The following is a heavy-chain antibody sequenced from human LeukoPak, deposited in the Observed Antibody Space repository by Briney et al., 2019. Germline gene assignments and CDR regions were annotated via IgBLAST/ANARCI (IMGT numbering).Heavy chain of an antibody. CDR3: AKVRYCSGVNCYPDDN. D-gene: IGHD2-15*01. CDR2: IRYDGNNK. V-gene: IGHV3-30*02. J-gene: IGHJ4*02. Sequence: GSLRLSCAASGFPFSSYWMSWVRRAPGKGLNWVAFIRYDGNNKYFAASVKGRFTISRDNSKNMLYLEMNSLSTEGTAVYYCAKVRYCSGVNCYPDDNWGQGTLVTVSS. CDR1: GFPFSSYW.